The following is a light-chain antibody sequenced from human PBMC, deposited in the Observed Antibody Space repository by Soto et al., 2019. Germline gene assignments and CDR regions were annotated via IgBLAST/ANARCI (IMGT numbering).Light chain of an antibody. V-gene: IGKV3-20*01. CDR1: QGVSSSY. CDR3: QQYGNSPIT. Sequence: EIVLQQSPGTLSLSPGERATLSCRASQGVSSSYVAWYQQKPGQSPRLLIYDASSRATGIPDRFSGSGSGTDFTLTIGRLEPEDFAVYYCQQYGNSPITFGQGTRLEIK. CDR2: DAS. J-gene: IGKJ5*01.